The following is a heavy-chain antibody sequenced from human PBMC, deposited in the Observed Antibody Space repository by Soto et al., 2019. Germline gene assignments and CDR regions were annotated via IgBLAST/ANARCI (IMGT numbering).Heavy chain of an antibody. V-gene: IGHV1-8*01. CDR3: ANDGYNWNDYAH. J-gene: IGHJ4*02. Sequence: QVQLVQSGAEVKKPGASVKVSCKASGYSFTNYDINWVRQATGQGLEWMGWMSPIRGNTGCAQKFQGRVTMTRNTSISTAYMELSSLTSEDTAVYYCANDGYNWNDYAHWGQGTLVSVSS. D-gene: IGHD1-20*01. CDR1: GYSFTNYD. CDR2: MSPIRGNT.